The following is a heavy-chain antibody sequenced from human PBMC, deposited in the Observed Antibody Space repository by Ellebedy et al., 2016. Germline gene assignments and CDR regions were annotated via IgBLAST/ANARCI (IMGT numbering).Heavy chain of an antibody. V-gene: IGHV4-39*01. CDR3: ARRVIKLSLIAFDI. CDR2: IYYSGST. D-gene: IGHD2/OR15-2a*01. Sequence: SETLSLTCTVPGGSITSNDTYWGWIRQAPGKGLEWIGSIYYSGSTNYNPSLKSRVTISIGTSMRQFSLKLTSVTAADTAVYYCARRVIKLSLIAFDIWGPGTVISVSS. CDR1: GGSITSNDTY. J-gene: IGHJ3*02.